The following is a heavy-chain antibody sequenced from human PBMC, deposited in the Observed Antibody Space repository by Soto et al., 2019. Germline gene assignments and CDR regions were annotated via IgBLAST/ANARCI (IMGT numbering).Heavy chain of an antibody. CDR3: AKVYDSSGYYQSLWAFDI. J-gene: IGHJ3*02. CDR1: GDTLTELS. D-gene: IGHD3-22*01. V-gene: IGHV1-24*01. Sequence: ASVKVSCKVSGDTLTELSMHWVRQAPGKGLEWMGGFDPEDGETIYAQKFQGRVTMTEDTSTDTAYMELSSLRSEDTAVYYCAKVYDSSGYYQSLWAFDIWGQGTMVTVSS. CDR2: FDPEDGET.